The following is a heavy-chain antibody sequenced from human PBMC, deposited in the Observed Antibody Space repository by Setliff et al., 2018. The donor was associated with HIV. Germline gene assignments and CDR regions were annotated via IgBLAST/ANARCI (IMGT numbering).Heavy chain of an antibody. V-gene: IGHV7-4-1*02. Sequence: ASVKVSCKASGYTVTTYGISWVRQAPGQGLEWMGWFNTETRNPMYAQAFKGRLVFSLDTSVSTAYLQINSLKAEDTAMCYCARVGSYWSTFDYWGQGALVTVSS. CDR1: GYTVTTYG. CDR2: FNTETRNP. CDR3: ARVGSYWSTFDY. D-gene: IGHD1-26*01. J-gene: IGHJ4*02.